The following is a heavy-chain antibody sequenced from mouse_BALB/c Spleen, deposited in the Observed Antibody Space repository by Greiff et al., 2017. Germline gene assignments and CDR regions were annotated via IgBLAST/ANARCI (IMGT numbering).Heavy chain of an antibody. J-gene: IGHJ3*01. CDR1: GYTFSSYW. D-gene: IGHD2-2*01. CDR2: ILPGSGST. CDR3: TRLGGYGRRSWFAY. Sequence: QVQLQQSGAELMKPGASVKISCKATGYTFSSYWIEWVKQRPGHGLEWIGEILPGSGSTNYNEKFKGKATLTADQSSSTAYMELRSLTSEDSAVYYCTRLGGYGRRSWFAYGGQGTLVTVSA. V-gene: IGHV1-9*01.